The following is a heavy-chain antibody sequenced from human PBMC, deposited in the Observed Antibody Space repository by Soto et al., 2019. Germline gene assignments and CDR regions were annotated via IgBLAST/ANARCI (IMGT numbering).Heavy chain of an antibody. CDR3: ARGWGQQLLRGRFDP. D-gene: IGHD6-13*01. CDR1: GFSITSSSYS. J-gene: IGHJ5*02. CDR2: FYYSENT. Sequence: SETRSLTCAVSGFSITSSSYSWVWVRQPPGKGLEWIATFYYSENTHYNPSLKSRVTISVDTSKNQFSLILTSVTAADTAVYYCARGWGQQLLRGRFDPWGQGTLVTVSS. V-gene: IGHV4-39*02.